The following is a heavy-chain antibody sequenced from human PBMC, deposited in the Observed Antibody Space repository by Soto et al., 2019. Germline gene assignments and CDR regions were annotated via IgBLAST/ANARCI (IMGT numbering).Heavy chain of an antibody. CDR3: AREKDTAMVTSIVATIDYFDY. J-gene: IGHJ4*02. Sequence: HVQLVQSGAEVKKPGSSVKVSCKASGGTFSSYAISWVRQAPGQGLEWMGGIIPIFGTANYAQKFQGRVTITADESTSTAYRELSSLRSEDTAVYYCAREKDTAMVTSIVATIDYFDYWGQGTLVTVSS. CDR1: GGTFSSYA. D-gene: IGHD5-18*01. CDR2: IIPIFGTA. V-gene: IGHV1-69*01.